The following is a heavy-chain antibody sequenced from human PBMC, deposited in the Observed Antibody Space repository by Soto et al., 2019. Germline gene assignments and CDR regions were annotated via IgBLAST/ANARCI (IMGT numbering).Heavy chain of an antibody. CDR3: ATTPGYSSGFSAFDI. D-gene: IGHD6-19*01. Sequence: QVQLVQSGAEVKKPGASVKVSCKASGYTFTSYGISWVRQAPGQGLEWMGWISAYNGNTNYAQKLQRRVTMTTDTSTSTADMELRILRSDYTAVYYCATTPGYSSGFSAFDIWGQGTMVTVSS. V-gene: IGHV1-18*01. J-gene: IGHJ3*02. CDR2: ISAYNGNT. CDR1: GYTFTSYG.